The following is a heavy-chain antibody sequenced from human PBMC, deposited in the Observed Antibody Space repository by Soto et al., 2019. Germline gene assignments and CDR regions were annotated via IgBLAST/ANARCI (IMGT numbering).Heavy chain of an antibody. D-gene: IGHD3-3*01. CDR1: GGSISSGGHY. V-gene: IGHV4-31*01. Sequence: QVQLQESGPGLVKPSETLSLTCTVSGGSISSGGHYWNWIRQYPGKGLEWIGYIHDSGSTYYNPSLKILVIISLDSSKNLFSLKLTSVTAADTAVYFCASESQNLYYNFWSGYYNFWGQGTLVTVSS. J-gene: IGHJ4*02. CDR2: IHDSGST. CDR3: ASESQNLYYNFWSGYYNF.